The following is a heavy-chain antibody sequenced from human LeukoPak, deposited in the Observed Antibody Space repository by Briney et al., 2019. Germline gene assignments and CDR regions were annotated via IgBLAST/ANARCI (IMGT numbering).Heavy chain of an antibody. D-gene: IGHD1-26*01. Sequence: GRSLRLSCAASGFTFSSYGMHWVRQAPGKGLEWVAVISYDGSNKYYADSVKGRFTISRDNSKNTLYLQMNSLRAEDTAVYYCAKDQVEATKDWGQGTLVTVSS. J-gene: IGHJ4*02. CDR3: AKDQVEATKD. V-gene: IGHV3-30*18. CDR2: ISYDGSNK. CDR1: GFTFSSYG.